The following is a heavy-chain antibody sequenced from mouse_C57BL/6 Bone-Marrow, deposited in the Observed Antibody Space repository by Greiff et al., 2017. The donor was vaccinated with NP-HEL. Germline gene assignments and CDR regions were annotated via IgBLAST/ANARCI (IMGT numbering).Heavy chain of an antibody. CDR2: IDPETGGT. Sequence: VKLVESGAELVRPGASVTLSCKASGYTFTDYEMHWVKQTPVHGLEWIGAIDPETGGTAYNQKFKGKAILTADKSSSTAYMELRSLTSEDSAVYYCTREITTVKGPSYWYFDVWGTGTTVTVSS. V-gene: IGHV1-15*01. J-gene: IGHJ1*03. CDR3: TREITTVKGPSYWYFDV. CDR1: GYTFTDYE. D-gene: IGHD1-1*01.